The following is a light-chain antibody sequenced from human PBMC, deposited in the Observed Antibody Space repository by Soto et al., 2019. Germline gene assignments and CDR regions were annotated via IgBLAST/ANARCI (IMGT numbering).Light chain of an antibody. CDR3: AAWHDSLNGPV. CDR1: SSNFGAGYD. V-gene: IGLV1-40*01. Sequence: QSVLTQPPSVSGAPGQRVTISCTGSSSNFGAGYDVHWYQQVPGAAPKVLIYANNNRPSGVPDRFSGSKSGTSASLAITGLQAEDEADYYCAAWHDSLNGPVFGGGTKLTVL. CDR2: ANN. J-gene: IGLJ3*02.